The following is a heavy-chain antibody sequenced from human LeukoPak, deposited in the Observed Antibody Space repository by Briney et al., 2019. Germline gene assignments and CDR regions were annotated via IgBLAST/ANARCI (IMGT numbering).Heavy chain of an antibody. J-gene: IGHJ4*02. CDR1: GFTFSSYS. CDR2: ISSSSTI. D-gene: IGHD2-15*01. Sequence: PGGSLRLSCAASGFTFSSYSKNWVRQAPGKGLEWVSYISSSSTIYYADSVKGRFTISRDNAKNSLYLQMNSLRDEDTAVYYCARDGLGYCSGGSCYLDGDYWGQGTLVTVSS. CDR3: ARDGLGYCSGGSCYLDGDY. V-gene: IGHV3-48*02.